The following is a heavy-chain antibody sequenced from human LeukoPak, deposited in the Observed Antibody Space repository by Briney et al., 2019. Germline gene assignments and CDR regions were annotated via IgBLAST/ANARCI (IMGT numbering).Heavy chain of an antibody. CDR2: IVVGSGNT. D-gene: IGHD6-13*01. CDR1: GFTFTRTT. CDR3: AADYLPYSSRWYSFGYQYYGMDV. J-gene: IGHJ6*02. V-gene: IGHV1-58*02. Sequence: GTSVKVSCKASGFTFTRTTMQWVRQARGQRLERIGWIVVGSGNTNYAQKFQERVTITRDMSTSTAYMELSSLRSEDTAVYYCAADYLPYSSRWYSFGYQYYGMDVWGQGTTVTVSS.